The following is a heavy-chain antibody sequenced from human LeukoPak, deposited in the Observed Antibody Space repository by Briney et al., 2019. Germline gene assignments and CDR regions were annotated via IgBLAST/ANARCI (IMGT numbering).Heavy chain of an antibody. V-gene: IGHV3-23*01. J-gene: IGHJ4*02. CDR1: GFTFDTYA. D-gene: IGHD5-24*01. CDR2: ISGDGKSL. CDR3: AKAADGYNFDY. Sequence: GGSLRLSCVASGFTFDTYAMNWVRQAPGKGLEWVAYISGDGKSLYYADSVKGRFTISRDNSKNTLYLQMNSLRAEDTAIYYCAKAADGYNFDYWGQGTLVSVSS.